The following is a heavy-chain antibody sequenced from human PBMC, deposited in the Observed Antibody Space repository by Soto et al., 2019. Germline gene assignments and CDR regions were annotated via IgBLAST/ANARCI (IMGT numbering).Heavy chain of an antibody. CDR1: GYSFTSLD. CDR2: MQPSSGRT. CDR3: ARGVTAGVDY. J-gene: IGHJ4*02. V-gene: IGHV1-8*01. D-gene: IGHD1-26*01. Sequence: QVQLVQSGAEVREPGASVKVSCKASGYSFTSLDINWVRQTTGQGLEWMGWMQPSSGRTGYAQKFQGRDTLTRVPSINTAYMELSSLTSDDSAFYYCARGVTAGVDYWGQGTLVTVAA.